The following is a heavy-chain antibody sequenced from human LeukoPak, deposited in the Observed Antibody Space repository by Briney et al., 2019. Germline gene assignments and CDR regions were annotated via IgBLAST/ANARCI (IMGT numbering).Heavy chain of an antibody. Sequence: GGSLRLSCAASGFTVSSNYMSWVRQAPGKGLEWVSVIYSGGSTYYADSVKGRFTISRDNSKNTLYLQMNSLRAEDTAVYYCARVGYGDYSSYYYYYMDVWGKGTTVNVSS. D-gene: IGHD4-17*01. CDR3: ARVGYGDYSSYYYYYMDV. CDR2: IYSGGST. CDR1: GFTVSSNY. V-gene: IGHV3-53*01. J-gene: IGHJ6*03.